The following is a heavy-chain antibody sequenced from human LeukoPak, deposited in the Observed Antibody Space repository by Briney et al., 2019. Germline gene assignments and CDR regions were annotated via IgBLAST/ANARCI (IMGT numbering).Heavy chain of an antibody. V-gene: IGHV3-74*01. CDR2: IKSDGSST. J-gene: IGHJ4*02. CDR3: TRRFDY. Sequence: PGGSLRLSCAASGFTFSNYWMHWVRQSPGKGLVWVSRIKSDGSSTSYADSVKGRFTISRDNAKNTLFLQMNSLRGEDTAVYYCTRRFDYWGQGTLVTVSS. CDR1: GFTFSNYW.